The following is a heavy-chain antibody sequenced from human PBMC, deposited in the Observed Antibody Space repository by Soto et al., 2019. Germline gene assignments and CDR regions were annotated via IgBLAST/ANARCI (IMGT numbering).Heavy chain of an antibody. CDR2: IYYSGST. D-gene: IGHD3-10*01. CDR3: ASFYGSGSPYFDY. V-gene: IGHV4-59*01. Sequence: LSLTCTVSGGSISSYYWSWIRQPPGKGLEWIGYIYYSGSTNYNPSLKSRVTISVDTSKNQFSLKLSSVTAADTAVYYCASFYGSGSPYFDYWGQGTLVTVSS. J-gene: IGHJ4*02. CDR1: GGSISSYY.